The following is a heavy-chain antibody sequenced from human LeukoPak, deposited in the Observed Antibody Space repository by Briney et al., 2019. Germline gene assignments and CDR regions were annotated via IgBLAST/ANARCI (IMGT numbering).Heavy chain of an antibody. J-gene: IGHJ4*02. Sequence: GGSLRLSCAASGSTFSSYWMHWVRQAPGKGLVWVSRINSDGSSTIYADSVKGRLTISRDKAKNTLYLQMNSLRAEDTAVYYCARYSYYPNTHQDYFDYWDQGTLVTVSS. CDR2: INSDGSST. CDR3: ARYSYYPNTHQDYFDY. CDR1: GSTFSSYW. D-gene: IGHD1-26*01. V-gene: IGHV3-74*01.